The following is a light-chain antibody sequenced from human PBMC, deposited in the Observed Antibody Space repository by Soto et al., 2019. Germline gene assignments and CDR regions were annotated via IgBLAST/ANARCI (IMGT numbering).Light chain of an antibody. CDR1: YNVSSN. J-gene: IGKJ1*01. CDR2: GPS. V-gene: IGKV3-15*01. Sequence: EIVVTHSPATLSVSPEKGFTLSCMAIYNVSSNLACYQPRPGQAPRLLIYGPSTSATGIPARFSGSGFGTEFNFTISSLQSEDFAVYYCKQYEKWWRCGQGTKGDIK. CDR3: KQYEKWWR.